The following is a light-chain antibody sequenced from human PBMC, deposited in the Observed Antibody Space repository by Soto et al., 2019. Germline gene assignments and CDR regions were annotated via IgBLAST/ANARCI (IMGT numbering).Light chain of an antibody. Sequence: SALTQPASVSGSPGQSITISCTGTSSDVGGYNYVSWYQQHPGKAPKLMICDVSDRPSGISNRFSGSKSGNTASLTISGLQAEDEAYYYCSSYTTSSTYVLGTGTKLTVL. J-gene: IGLJ1*01. CDR3: SSYTTSSTYV. CDR1: SSDVGGYNY. V-gene: IGLV2-14*01. CDR2: DVS.